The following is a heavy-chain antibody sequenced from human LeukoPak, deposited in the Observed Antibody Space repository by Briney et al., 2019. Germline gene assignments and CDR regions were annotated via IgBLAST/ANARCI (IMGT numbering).Heavy chain of an antibody. D-gene: IGHD3-10*01. J-gene: IGHJ4*02. CDR1: GYTFTSYG. CDR3: ARAYGSGSSYHPDY. V-gene: IGHV1-18*01. CDR2: ISAYNGNT. Sequence: VASVKVSCKASGYTFTSYGISWVRQAPGQGLEWMGWISAYNGNTNYAQKLQGRVTMTTDTSTSTAYMELRSLRSDDTAIYYCARAYGSGSSYHPDYWGQGTLVTVSS.